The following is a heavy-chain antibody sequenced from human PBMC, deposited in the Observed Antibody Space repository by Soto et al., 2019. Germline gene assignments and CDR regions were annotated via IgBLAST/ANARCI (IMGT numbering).Heavy chain of an antibody. CDR2: IIPIFGTA. D-gene: IGHD3-10*01. Sequence: QVQLVQSGAEVKKPGSSVKVSCKASGGTFSSYAISWVRQAPGQGLEWMGGIIPIFGTANYAQKFQGRVTINADESTSTAYMELSSLRYEDTAVYYCARDSMVRGVNPVRSTAYYYYYGMDVWGQGTTVTVSS. V-gene: IGHV1-69*01. J-gene: IGHJ6*02. CDR3: ARDSMVRGVNPVRSTAYYYYYGMDV. CDR1: GGTFSSYA.